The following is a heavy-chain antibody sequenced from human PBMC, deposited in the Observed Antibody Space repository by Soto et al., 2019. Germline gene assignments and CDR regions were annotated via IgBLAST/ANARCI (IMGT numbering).Heavy chain of an antibody. V-gene: IGHV3-30*18. Sequence: GGSLRLSCAASGFTFSSYGMHWVRQAPGKGLEWVAVISYDGSNKYYADSVKGRFTISRDNSKNTLYLQMNSLRAEDTAVYYCAKDRDYGDYTAFDYWGQGTLVTVSS. CDR1: GFTFSSYG. CDR3: AKDRDYGDYTAFDY. D-gene: IGHD4-17*01. CDR2: ISYDGSNK. J-gene: IGHJ4*02.